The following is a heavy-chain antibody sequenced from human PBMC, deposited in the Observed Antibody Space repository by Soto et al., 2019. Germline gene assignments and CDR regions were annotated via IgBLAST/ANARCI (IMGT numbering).Heavy chain of an antibody. J-gene: IGHJ6*02. CDR1: GGTLSTNA. V-gene: IGHV1-69*06. CDR2: IIPMFGSP. D-gene: IGHD6-19*01. CDR3: ARGGFVAGLYNALDA. Sequence: QVQLVQSGAEVKKAGSSVKFSCKTSGGTLSTNAISWVRQAPGQGLEWMGAIIPMFGSPKYAQKFQGRVTITADNPTSTIYMEMISLTSADTAVYYCARGGFVAGLYNALDAWGQGTTVAVSS.